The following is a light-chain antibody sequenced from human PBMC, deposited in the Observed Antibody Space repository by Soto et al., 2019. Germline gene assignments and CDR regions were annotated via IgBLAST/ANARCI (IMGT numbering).Light chain of an antibody. CDR1: QSISSK. V-gene: IGKV3-15*01. CDR2: GAY. Sequence: EIVMTQSPATLSVSPGERATLSCRASQSISSKLAWYQQKPGQTPRLLIYGAYTRATGISARFMGSGSGTEFTLTIRSLQSEDFALYYCQHYSNWPWTFGQGTKVDIK. CDR3: QHYSNWPWT. J-gene: IGKJ1*01.